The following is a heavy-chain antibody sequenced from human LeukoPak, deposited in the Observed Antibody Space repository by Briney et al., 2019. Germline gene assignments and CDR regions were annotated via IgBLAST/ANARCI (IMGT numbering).Heavy chain of an antibody. CDR1: GGSISSGPYY. Sequence: SETLSLTCTVSGGSISSGPYYWGWIRQPPGKGLEWIGNIYYGENTYYNPSLKSRVTISVDTSKNQFSLKLSSVTAADTAVYYCARDNYGDYVGDAFDIWGQGTMVTVSS. CDR3: ARDNYGDYVGDAFDI. V-gene: IGHV4-39*07. CDR2: IYYGENT. J-gene: IGHJ3*02. D-gene: IGHD4-17*01.